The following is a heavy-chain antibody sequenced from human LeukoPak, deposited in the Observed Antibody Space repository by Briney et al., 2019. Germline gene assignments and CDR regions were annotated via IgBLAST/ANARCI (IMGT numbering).Heavy chain of an antibody. CDR1: GYTLTELS. V-gene: IGHV1-24*01. CDR3: ARVSDFWSGYYTGLDY. D-gene: IGHD3-3*01. Sequence: SVKVSCKVSGYTLTELSMHWVRQAPGKGLEWMGGFDPEDGETIYAQKFQGRVTMTEDTSTDTAYMELSSLRSEDTAVYYCARVSDFWSGYYTGLDYWGQGTLVTVSS. J-gene: IGHJ4*02. CDR2: FDPEDGET.